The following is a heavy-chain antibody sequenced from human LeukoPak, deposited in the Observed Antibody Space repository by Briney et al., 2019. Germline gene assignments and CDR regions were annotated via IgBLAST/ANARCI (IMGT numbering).Heavy chain of an antibody. CDR2: ISAYNGDT. CDR1: GYTFINYN. CDR3: AKDVFEGFGERVIDAFDI. J-gene: IGHJ3*02. V-gene: IGHV1-18*01. D-gene: IGHD3-10*01. Sequence: GASVTVSCKASGYTFINYNIAWVRQAPGQGLEWMGWISAYNGDTNYGQKVQGRVAMTTDTSTRKAYMELRGLRSDDTAVYYCAKDVFEGFGERVIDAFDIWGQGKLVTASS.